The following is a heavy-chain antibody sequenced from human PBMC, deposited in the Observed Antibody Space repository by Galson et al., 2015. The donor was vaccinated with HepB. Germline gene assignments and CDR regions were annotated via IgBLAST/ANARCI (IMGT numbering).Heavy chain of an antibody. CDR1: GYRFTSNW. Sequence: QSGAEVKKPGESLKISFKGSGYRFTSNWIGWVRQMPGEAGEWMGIIYGGDSDIRYSPSFQGQVTISVDKSISTAYLQWSSLKASDTAMYYCARTGEGRYYFDFWGQGTLVTVSS. D-gene: IGHD1-26*01. J-gene: IGHJ4*02. V-gene: IGHV5-51*01. CDR3: ARTGEGRYYFDF. CDR2: IYGGDSDI.